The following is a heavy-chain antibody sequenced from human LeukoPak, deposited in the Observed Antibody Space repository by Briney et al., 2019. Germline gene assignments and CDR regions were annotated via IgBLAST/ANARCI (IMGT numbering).Heavy chain of an antibody. D-gene: IGHD1-1*01. CDR3: ARSLKVSLDPHLYYYYMDV. V-gene: IGHV4-59*01. J-gene: IGHJ6*03. CDR1: GGSISSYY. CDR2: IYYSGST. Sequence: PSETLSLTCTVSGGSISSYYWSWIRQPPGKGLEWIGYIYYSGSTNYNPSLKSRVTISVDTSKNQFSLKLSSVTAADTAVYYCARSLKVSLDPHLYYYYMDVWGKGTTVTVSS.